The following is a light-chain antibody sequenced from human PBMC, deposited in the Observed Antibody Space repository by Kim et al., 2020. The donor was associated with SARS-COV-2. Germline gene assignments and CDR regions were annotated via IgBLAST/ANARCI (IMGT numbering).Light chain of an antibody. CDR3: QQGQT. CDR1: QGISSY. Sequence: SFLSASVGDRVTITCQASQGISSYLAWYQQKPGKAPKLLIYAASTLQSGVPSRFSGSGSGTEFTLTISSLQPEDFATYYCQQGQTFGQGTKVDIK. CDR2: AAS. V-gene: IGKV1-9*01. J-gene: IGKJ1*01.